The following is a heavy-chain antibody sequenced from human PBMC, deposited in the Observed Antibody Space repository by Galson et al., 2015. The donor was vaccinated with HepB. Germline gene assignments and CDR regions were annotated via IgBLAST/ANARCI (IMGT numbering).Heavy chain of an antibody. Sequence: TLSLTCTVSGGSVTTFYWSWIRQSPGKGLEWIGYIYHYGSTKYNPSLSSRVTTSVDTTKNQFSLKMRYVTAAGTAVYYCASAPDFEFWGQGTLITVSS. CDR3: ASAPDFEF. CDR1: GGSVTTFY. V-gene: IGHV4-59*02. CDR2: IYHYGST. J-gene: IGHJ4*02.